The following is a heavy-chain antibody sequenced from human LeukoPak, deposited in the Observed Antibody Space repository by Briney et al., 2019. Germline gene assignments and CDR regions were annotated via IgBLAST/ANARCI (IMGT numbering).Heavy chain of an antibody. Sequence: SVKVSCKASGGTFSSYAISWVRQAPGQGLEWMGGIIPIFGTANYAQKFQGRVTITADESTSTAYMELSSLRSEDTAVYYCARGKSERWLQSARYNWFDPWGQGTLVTVSS. D-gene: IGHD5-24*01. V-gene: IGHV1-69*01. CDR3: ARGKSERWLQSARYNWFDP. CDR2: IIPIFGTA. J-gene: IGHJ5*02. CDR1: GGTFSSYA.